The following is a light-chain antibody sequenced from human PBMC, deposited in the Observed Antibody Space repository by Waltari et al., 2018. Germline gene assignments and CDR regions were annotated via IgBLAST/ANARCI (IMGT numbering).Light chain of an antibody. Sequence: DIQITQSPSSVSASIGDRVTITCRASQRISSWLAWYQQKPGQAPKLLIYSTSVLQGGVPSRFSGSGSETDFTLTISSLQPEDFATYYCQQANSFPFTFGGGTKVEIK. CDR3: QQANSFPFT. CDR1: QRISSW. CDR2: STS. V-gene: IGKV1-12*01. J-gene: IGKJ4*01.